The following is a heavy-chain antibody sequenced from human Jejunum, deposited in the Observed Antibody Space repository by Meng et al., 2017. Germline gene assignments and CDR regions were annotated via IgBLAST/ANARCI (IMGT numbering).Heavy chain of an antibody. CDR1: GFTFSSYW. Sequence: GSLRLSCAASGFTFSSYWMTWVRQAPRKGLEWVANIRQDGSEAYYVDSVKGRFTISRDNVKNLVFLQMNSLGAEDTAVYYCARDRYYDNSGYIWRRGLGVWGLGTSVTVSS. V-gene: IGHV3-7*01. CDR2: IRQDGSEA. CDR3: ARDRYYDNSGYIWRRGLGV. J-gene: IGHJ6*02. D-gene: IGHD3-22*01.